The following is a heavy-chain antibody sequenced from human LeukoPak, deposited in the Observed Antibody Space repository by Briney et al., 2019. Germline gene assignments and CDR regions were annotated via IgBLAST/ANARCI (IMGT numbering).Heavy chain of an antibody. CDR1: GFTFSGSA. D-gene: IGHD6-6*01. Sequence: GGSLKLSCAASGFTFSGSAMHWVRQASGKGLEWVGRIRSKANSYATAYAASVKGGFTISRDDSKNTAYLQMNSLKTEDTAVYYCTRQGEQLATIDYWGQGTLVTVSS. CDR2: IRSKANSYAT. CDR3: TRQGEQLATIDY. V-gene: IGHV3-73*01. J-gene: IGHJ4*02.